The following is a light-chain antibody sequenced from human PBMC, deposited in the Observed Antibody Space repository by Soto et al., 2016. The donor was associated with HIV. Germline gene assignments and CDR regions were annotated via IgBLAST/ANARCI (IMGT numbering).Light chain of an antibody. V-gene: IGLV3-21*04. CDR3: HVWDSDIYLGV. CDR1: NIGTKN. J-gene: IGLJ2*01. CDR2: DNS. Sequence: SYLLTQPPSLSVAPGKTATITCGGNNIGTKNVHWYQQRPGQAPMSVMYDNSDRPSGIPERLSGSNSGTTATLTINRVEAEDEADYYCHVWDSDIYLGVFGGGTKLTVL.